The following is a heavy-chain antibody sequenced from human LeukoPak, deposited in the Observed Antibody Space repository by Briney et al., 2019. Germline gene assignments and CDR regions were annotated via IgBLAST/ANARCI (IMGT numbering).Heavy chain of an antibody. CDR3: AAVAVGAITRAFDI. D-gene: IGHD1-26*01. J-gene: IGHJ3*02. V-gene: IGHV4-61*02. CDR2: IYSSGGA. CDR1: GDSITSGSYY. Sequence: KSSETLSLTCTVSGDSITSGSYYWSWIRQPAGKGLEWIGRIYSSGGASHNPSLKSRVTMSVDTSESQISLKLSSVTAADTAVYFCAAVAVGAITRAFDIWGQGTVVAVSS.